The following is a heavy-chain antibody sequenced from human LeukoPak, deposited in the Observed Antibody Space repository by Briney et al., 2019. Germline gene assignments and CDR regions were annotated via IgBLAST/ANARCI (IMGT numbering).Heavy chain of an antibody. Sequence: GGSLRLSCAASGFTFSSYGMSWVRQAPGKGLEWVSAISGSGGSTYYADSVKGRFTISRDNAKNSLYLQMNSLRAEGTAVYYCAELGITMIGGVWGKGTTVTISS. D-gene: IGHD3-10*02. CDR3: AELGITMIGGV. J-gene: IGHJ6*04. CDR2: ISGSGGST. CDR1: GFTFSSYG. V-gene: IGHV3-23*01.